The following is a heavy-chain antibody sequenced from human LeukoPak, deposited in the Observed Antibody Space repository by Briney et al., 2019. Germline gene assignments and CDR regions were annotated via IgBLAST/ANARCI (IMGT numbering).Heavy chain of an antibody. CDR2: TYYRSKWYN. D-gene: IGHD3-16*02. CDR3: ARVSYDYVWGSYPYRGFDP. CDR1: GDSVSSNSAA. J-gene: IGHJ5*02. V-gene: IGHV6-1*01. Sequence: SQTLSLTCAISGDSVSSNSAAWNWIRQSPSRGLEWLVRTYYRSKWYNDYAVSVKSRITINPDTSKNQFSLQLNSVTPEDTAVYYCARVSYDYVWGSYPYRGFDPWGQGTLVTVSS.